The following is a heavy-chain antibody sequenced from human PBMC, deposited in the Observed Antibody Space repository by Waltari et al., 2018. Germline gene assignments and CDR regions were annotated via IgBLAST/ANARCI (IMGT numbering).Heavy chain of an antibody. CDR2: ISSNSGYI. V-gene: IGHV3-21*02. CDR3: TRGKGVVVTAMDC. J-gene: IGHJ4*02. CDR1: GFTFSDYS. Sequence: EVQLVESGGGLVEPGGSLRLSCAASGFTFSDYSINWVRQAPGKGLEWVASISSNSGYIHYTDSVKGRFTISRDNAKNSLSLQMNSLRADDTAVYYCTRGKGVVVTAMDCWGQGTLVTVSS. D-gene: IGHD2-21*02.